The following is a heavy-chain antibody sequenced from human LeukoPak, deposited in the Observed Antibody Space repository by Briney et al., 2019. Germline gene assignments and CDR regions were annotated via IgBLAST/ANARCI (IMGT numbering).Heavy chain of an antibody. J-gene: IGHJ6*02. CDR3: VRDRDSGTYYYYYGMDA. CDR1: GGSISTYY. D-gene: IGHD1-26*01. CDR2: IYYSGST. Sequence: PSETLSLTCTVSGGSISTYYWSWIRQPPGKGLEWIGYIYYSGSTNYNPSLKSRVTISVDTSKNQFSLKLTSVTAADTAVYYCVRDRDSGTYYYYYGMDAWGQGTTVTVSS. V-gene: IGHV4-59*01.